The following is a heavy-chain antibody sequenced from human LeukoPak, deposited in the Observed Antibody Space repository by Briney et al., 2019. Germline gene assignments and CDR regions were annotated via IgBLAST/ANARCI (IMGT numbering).Heavy chain of an antibody. V-gene: IGHV1-46*01. J-gene: IGHJ4*02. CDR1: GYSFTSNY. Sequence: ASVKVSCKASGYSFTSNYIHWVRQAPGQGLEWMGMIYPRDGSTSYAQRFQDRVAVTRDTSTSTVHMELSGLRSEDTAVYYCARDQEGFDYWGQGTQITVSS. CDR3: ARDQEGFDY. CDR2: IYPRDGST.